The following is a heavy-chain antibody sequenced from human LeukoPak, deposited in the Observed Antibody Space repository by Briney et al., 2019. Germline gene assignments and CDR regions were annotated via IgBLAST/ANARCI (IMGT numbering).Heavy chain of an antibody. V-gene: IGHV6-1*01. CDR2: TYYRSKWYN. J-gene: IGHJ3*02. CDR1: GDSVSSNSAA. Sequence: SQTLSLTCAISGDSVSSNSAAWNWIRQSPSRGLEWLGRTYYRSKWYNDYAVSVKSRITINPDTSKNQFSLQLNSVTPEDTAVYYCARGVVVAPAAMPDAFDIWGQGTMVTVSS. D-gene: IGHD2-2*01. CDR3: ARGVVVAPAAMPDAFDI.